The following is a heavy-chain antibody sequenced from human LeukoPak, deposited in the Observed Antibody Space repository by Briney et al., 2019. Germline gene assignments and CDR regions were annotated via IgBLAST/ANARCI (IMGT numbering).Heavy chain of an antibody. CDR3: AGVDTSMEDAFDI. D-gene: IGHD5-18*01. J-gene: IGHJ3*02. CDR2: ISGYNGNT. CDR1: GYTFISYG. V-gene: IGHV1-18*04. Sequence: ASVKVSCKASGYTFISYGISWVRQAPGQGLEWMGWISGYNGNTKYAQRFQGRVTMTTDTSTDTVYMELRSLKSDDTAVYYCAGVDTSMEDAFDIWGQGTMVAVSS.